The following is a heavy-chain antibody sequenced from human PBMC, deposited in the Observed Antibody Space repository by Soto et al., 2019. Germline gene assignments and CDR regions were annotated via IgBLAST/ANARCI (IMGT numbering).Heavy chain of an antibody. CDR2: ISYDGSNK. D-gene: IGHD6-19*01. J-gene: IGHJ6*02. CDR3: AKEVGSVPSGGMDV. CDR1: GFTFSSYG. Sequence: QVQLVESGGGVVQPGRSLRLSCAASGFTFSSYGMHWVRQAPGKGLEWVAVISYDGSNKYYADSVKGRFTISRDNSKNALYLQMNSLRAEDTSVYYCAKEVGSVPSGGMDVCGQGTTVTVSS. V-gene: IGHV3-30*18.